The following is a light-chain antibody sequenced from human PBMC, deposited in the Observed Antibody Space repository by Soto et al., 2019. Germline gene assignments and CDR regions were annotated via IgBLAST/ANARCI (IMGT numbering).Light chain of an antibody. J-gene: IGKJ1*01. CDR1: QSISSW. CDR2: KAS. CDR3: QQYNSYSL. V-gene: IGKV1-5*03. Sequence: DIQITQSPSTLSASVGDRVTITCRASQSISSWLAWYQQKPGKAPKLLIYKASSLESGVPSRFGGSGSGTEFTLTISSLQPDDFATYYCQQYNSYSLFGQGTKVDIK.